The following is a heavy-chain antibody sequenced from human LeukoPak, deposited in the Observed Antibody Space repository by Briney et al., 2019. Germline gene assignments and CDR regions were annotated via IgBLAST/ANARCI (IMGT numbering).Heavy chain of an antibody. V-gene: IGHV4-4*07. D-gene: IGHD3-22*01. CDR3: ARGPDGSGYYPFDY. Sequence: SETLSLTCTVSGGSISNYYWSWIRQPAGKGLEGIGRIYTSGSANYNPSLKRRVTMSVHTSKTQFSPKLSSATAADTAVYYCARGPDGSGYYPFDYWGQGTLVTVSS. CDR2: IYTSGSA. J-gene: IGHJ4*02. CDR1: GGSISNYY.